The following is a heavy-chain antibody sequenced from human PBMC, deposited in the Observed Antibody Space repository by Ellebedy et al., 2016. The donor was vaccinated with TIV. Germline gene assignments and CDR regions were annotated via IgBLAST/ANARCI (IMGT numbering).Heavy chain of an antibody. CDR3: ARRGRGPVWLDY. J-gene: IGHJ4*02. D-gene: IGHD3-10*01. CDR2: MNPNSGNT. Sequence: ASVKVSXXASGYTFTSYDINWVRQATGQGLEWMGWMNPNSGNTGYAQKFQGRVTMTRNNPITTAYMELSSLRSEDTAVYYCARRGRGPVWLDYWGQGTLVTVSS. V-gene: IGHV1-8*01. CDR1: GYTFTSYD.